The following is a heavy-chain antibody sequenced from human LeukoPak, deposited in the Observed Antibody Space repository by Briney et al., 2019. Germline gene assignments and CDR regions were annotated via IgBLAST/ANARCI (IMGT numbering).Heavy chain of an antibody. D-gene: IGHD3-10*01. CDR2: IFRGNSI. Sequence: GGSLRLSCAASLFSLYVNYMTGVREAPGKGLEGVSVIFRGNSIYYADSVKGRLTIFPENSKNTLNLQMNSMRAEDTAVYYCARVIWFGESKRDYWGQGTLVTVSS. CDR1: LFSLYVNY. J-gene: IGHJ4*02. V-gene: IGHV3-66*01. CDR3: ARVIWFGESKRDY.